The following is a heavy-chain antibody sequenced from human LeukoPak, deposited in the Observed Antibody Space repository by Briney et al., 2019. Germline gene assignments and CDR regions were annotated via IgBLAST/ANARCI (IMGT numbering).Heavy chain of an antibody. J-gene: IGHJ4*02. CDR1: GFTFSSYE. Sequence: PGGSLRLSCAASGFTFSSYEMNWVRQAPGKGLEWVSYISSSGSTIYYADPVKGRFTISRDNSKNTLYLQMNSLRAEDTAVYYCARDGEYCTSTGCYYPFWGQGSLVIVSS. V-gene: IGHV3-48*03. CDR2: ISSSGSTI. D-gene: IGHD2-2*01. CDR3: ARDGEYCTSTGCYYPF.